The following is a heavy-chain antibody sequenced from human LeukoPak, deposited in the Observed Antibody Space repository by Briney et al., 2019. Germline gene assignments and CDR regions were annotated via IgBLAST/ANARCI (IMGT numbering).Heavy chain of an antibody. CDR3: ARARTGIAAAGDFDY. CDR2: INAGNGNT. J-gene: IGHJ4*02. V-gene: IGHV1-3*01. CDR1: GYTFTSYA. D-gene: IGHD6-13*01. Sequence: ASVKVSCKASGYTFTSYAMHWVRQAPGQRLEWVGWINAGNGNTKYSQKFQGRVTITRDTSASTAYMELSSLRSEDTAVYYCARARTGIAAAGDFDYWGQGTLVTVSS.